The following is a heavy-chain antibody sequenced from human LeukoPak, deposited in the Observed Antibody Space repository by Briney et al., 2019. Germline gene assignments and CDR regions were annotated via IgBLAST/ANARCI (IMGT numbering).Heavy chain of an antibody. CDR1: GGSFSGYY. J-gene: IGHJ2*01. CDR3: ARAIVATITRVWYFDL. V-gene: IGHV4-34*01. CDR2: INHSGST. D-gene: IGHD5-12*01. Sequence: SETLSLTCAVYGGSFSGYYWSWIRQPPGKGLEWIGEINHSGSTNYNPSLKSRVTMSVDTSKNQFSLKLSSVTAADTAVYYCARAIVATITRVWYFDLWGRGTLVTVSS.